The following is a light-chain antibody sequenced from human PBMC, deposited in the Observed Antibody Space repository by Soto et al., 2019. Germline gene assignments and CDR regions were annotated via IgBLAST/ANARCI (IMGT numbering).Light chain of an antibody. J-gene: IGKJ4*01. CDR1: QSVSSSY. Sequence: EVVLTQSPGTLSLSPGERATLSGRASQSVSSSYLAWYQQKPGQAPRQLIYGASSRATGIPDRFSGSGSGTDFTLTITRLEPEDFPVYFCQHYRTFFGGGTSVELK. CDR2: GAS. CDR3: QHYRTF. V-gene: IGKV3-20*01.